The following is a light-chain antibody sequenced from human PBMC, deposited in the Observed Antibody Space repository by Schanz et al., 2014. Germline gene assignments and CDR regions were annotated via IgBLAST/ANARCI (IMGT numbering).Light chain of an antibody. Sequence: QSVLTQPPSASGSPGQSVTISCTGTSSDFGAYNSVSWYQQHPGKAPKLLIYEVRQRPSGVSDRFSGSKSGYTASLTVSGLQADDEADYYCSSYGGSHNYVFGTGTKLTVL. CDR2: EVR. CDR1: SSDFGAYNS. CDR3: SSYGGSHNYV. J-gene: IGLJ1*01. V-gene: IGLV2-8*01.